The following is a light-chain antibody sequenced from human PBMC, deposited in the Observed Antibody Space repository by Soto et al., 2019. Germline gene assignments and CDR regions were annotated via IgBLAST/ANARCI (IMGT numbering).Light chain of an antibody. J-gene: IGLJ1*01. CDR2: DNN. CDR3: GTWDSSLSAVV. CDR1: SSNIGNNY. Sequence: SVLTQPPSVSAAPGQKVTISCSGSSSNIGNNYVSWYQQLPGTAPKLLIYDNNKRPSGIPDGFSGSKSGTSATLGIAGLQTGDEADYYCGTWDSSLSAVVFGTGTKAPS. V-gene: IGLV1-51*01.